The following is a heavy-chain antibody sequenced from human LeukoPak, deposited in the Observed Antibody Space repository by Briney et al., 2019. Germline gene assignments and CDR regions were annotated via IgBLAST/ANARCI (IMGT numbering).Heavy chain of an antibody. CDR2: ISERGGST. D-gene: IGHD3-10*01. J-gene: IGHJ4*02. V-gene: IGHV3-23*01. Sequence: PGGSLRLSCVVSGISLSNYAMTWVRPAPGKGLEWVSYISERGGSTTYADSVKGRFTISRDTSLNTLYLQMNNLRGEDTAVYFCAKRGVVIRGILVIGYHQEAYHYDFWGQGVLVTVSS. CDR1: GISLSNYA. CDR3: AKRGVVIRGILVIGYHQEAYHYDF.